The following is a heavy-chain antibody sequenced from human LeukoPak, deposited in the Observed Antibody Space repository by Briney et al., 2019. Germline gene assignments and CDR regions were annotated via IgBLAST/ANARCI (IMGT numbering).Heavy chain of an antibody. CDR1: EYSFTSYW. V-gene: IGHV5-51*01. CDR3: ARGVWVGYFDY. D-gene: IGHD6-13*01. CDR2: IYPGDSDT. Sequence: GESLKISCKGSEYSFTSYWIGWVGQMPGKGLEWMGHIYPGDSDTRYSASCQGQLTISADKSISTAYLQWSSRKASDTAMYYCARGVWVGYFDYWGQGTLSPSPQ. J-gene: IGHJ4*02.